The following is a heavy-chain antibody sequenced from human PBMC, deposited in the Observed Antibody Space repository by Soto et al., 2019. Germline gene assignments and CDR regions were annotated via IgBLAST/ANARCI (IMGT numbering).Heavy chain of an antibody. CDR3: ARGGGHSGYDWGGYYYYGMDV. CDR2: TRNKANSYTT. CDR1: GFTFSDHY. D-gene: IGHD5-12*01. J-gene: IGHJ6*02. V-gene: IGHV3-72*01. Sequence: EVQLVESGGGLVQPGGSLRLSCAASGFTFSDHYMDWVRQAPGKGLEWVGRTRNKANSYTTEYAASVKGRFTISRDDSKNSLYLQMNSLKTEDTAVYYCARGGGHSGYDWGGYYYYGMDVWGQGTTVTVSS.